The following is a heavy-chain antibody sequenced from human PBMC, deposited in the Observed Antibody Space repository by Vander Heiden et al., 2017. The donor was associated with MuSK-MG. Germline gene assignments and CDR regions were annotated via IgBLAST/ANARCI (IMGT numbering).Heavy chain of an antibody. J-gene: IGHJ4*02. V-gene: IGHV4-34*01. CDR3: ARGGAGCDY. D-gene: IGHD6-19*01. CDR2: SNHSGST. Sequence: QVQLQQWGAGLLKPSETLSLTCTVYGGSFSGYYWSWIRQPPGKGLEWIGKSNHSGSTNYKPSPKSRVTISVDTSKNQFSLKLSSVTAADTAVYYCARGGAGCDYWGQGTLVTVSS. CDR1: GGSFSGYY.